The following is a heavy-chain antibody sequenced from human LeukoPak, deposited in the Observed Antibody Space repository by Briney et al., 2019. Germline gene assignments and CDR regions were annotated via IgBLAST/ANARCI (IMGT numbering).Heavy chain of an antibody. CDR1: GGSISSYY. D-gene: IGHD4-23*01. V-gene: IGHV4-59*01. CDR2: IYYSGST. Sequence: SETLSLTCTVSGGSISSYYWSWIRQPPGKGLEWIGYIYYSGSTNYNPSLKSRVTISVDTSKNQFSLKLSSVTAADTAVYYCARTRPMVVTFDYWGQGTLVTVSS. CDR3: ARTRPMVVTFDY. J-gene: IGHJ4*02.